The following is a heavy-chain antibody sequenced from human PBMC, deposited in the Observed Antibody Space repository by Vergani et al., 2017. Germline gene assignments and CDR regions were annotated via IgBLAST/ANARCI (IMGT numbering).Heavy chain of an antibody. V-gene: IGHV1-69*13. CDR2: LIPIFGTT. J-gene: IGHJ4*02. CDR1: GGTFSSFD. CDR3: ARGGSVDTAMGLFDY. Sequence: QVQLVQSGAEVKKPGSSMKVSCKASGGTFSSFDINWVRQAPGQGLEWMGGLIPIFGTTKYAQKFQGRVTITADESTSTAYMELSNLRSEDTAVYYCARGGSVDTAMGLFDYWCQGTLVTVSS. D-gene: IGHD5-18*01.